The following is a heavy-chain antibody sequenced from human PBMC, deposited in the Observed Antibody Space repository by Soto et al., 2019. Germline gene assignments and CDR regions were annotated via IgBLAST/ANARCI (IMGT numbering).Heavy chain of an antibody. J-gene: IGHJ6*03. Sequence: SKTLAITCTVYGGSFSACCWSWLRQPPGKGLEWIGEINHSGSTNYNPSLKSRVTISVDTSKNQFSLKLSSVTAADTAVYYCARGMRSAPGRYYYYYYMDVWGKGTTVT. CDR3: ARGMRSAPGRYYYYYYMDV. V-gene: IGHV4-34*01. CDR1: GGSFSACC. CDR2: INHSGST.